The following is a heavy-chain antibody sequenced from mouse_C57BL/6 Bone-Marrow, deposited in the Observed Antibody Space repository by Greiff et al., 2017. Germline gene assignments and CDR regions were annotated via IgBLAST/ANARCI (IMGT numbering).Heavy chain of an antibody. CDR1: GYTFTSYG. CDR2: IYPRSGNT. D-gene: IGHD1-1*01. J-gene: IGHJ3*01. V-gene: IGHV1-81*01. Sequence: VKLVESGAELARPGASVKLSCKASGYTFTSYGISWVKQSSGQGLEWIGEIYPRSGNTYYNEKFKGKATLTADKSSSTAYMELRSRSSEDSAVYFCDRGTVVAPRFGYWGQGTLVTVSA. CDR3: DRGTVVAPRFGY.